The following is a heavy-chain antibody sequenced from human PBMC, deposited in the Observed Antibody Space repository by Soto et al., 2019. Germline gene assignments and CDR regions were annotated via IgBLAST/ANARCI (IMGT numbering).Heavy chain of an antibody. CDR1: VFTFGSFQ. CDR3: ASAAVYGVWLARGYLDI. J-gene: IGHJ4*02. Sequence: RLSWEAFVFTFGSFQMNWVGQGRGRELEWISHISGSGDTMYYADSVKGRCTISRDNATDSLAFHMNSLRAEDTGVYFCASAAVYGVWLARGYLDIWGQGTQVTVSS. D-gene: IGHD4-17*01. CDR2: ISGSGDTM. V-gene: IGHV3-48*03.